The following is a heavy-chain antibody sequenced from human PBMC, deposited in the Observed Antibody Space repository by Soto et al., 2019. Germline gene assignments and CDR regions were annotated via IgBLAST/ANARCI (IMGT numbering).Heavy chain of an antibody. Sequence: GGSLRLSCAASGFTFSSYGMHWVRQAPGKGLEWVAVISYDGSNKYYADSVKGRFTISRDNSKNTLYLQMNSLRAEDTAVYYCAKDRIESRTYYFDYWGQGTLVTVSS. V-gene: IGHV3-30*18. CDR1: GFTFSSYG. CDR3: AKDRIESRTYYFDY. D-gene: IGHD3-16*01. CDR2: ISYDGSNK. J-gene: IGHJ4*02.